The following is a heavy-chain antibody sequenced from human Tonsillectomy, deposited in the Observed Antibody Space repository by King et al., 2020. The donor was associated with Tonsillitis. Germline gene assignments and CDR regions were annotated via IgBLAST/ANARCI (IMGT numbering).Heavy chain of an antibody. Sequence: VQLVESGGGVVQPGTSLRLSCAASRFTFGNYGMHWVRQAPGKGLEWVALIAYDASYENYADSVKGRFTISRDNSKNPLYLEMNSLRVEDTAVYYCAKDGIGLSDWYIDLWGRGTLVTVSS. CDR3: AKDGIGLSDWYIDL. V-gene: IGHV3-30*18. CDR1: RFTFGNYG. D-gene: IGHD3-16*01. J-gene: IGHJ2*01. CDR2: IAYDASYE.